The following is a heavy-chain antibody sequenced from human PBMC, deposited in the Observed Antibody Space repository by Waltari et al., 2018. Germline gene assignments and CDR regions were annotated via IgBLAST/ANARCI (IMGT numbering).Heavy chain of an antibody. CDR2: IYHSGST. D-gene: IGHD2-21*02. Sequence: QLQLQESGSGLVSPSQTRSRTCAVSGGSISCVGYSWSWIRQPPGKGLEWIGYIYHSGSTYYNPSLKSRVTISVDRSKNQFSLKLSSVTAADTAVYYCATDYGGNSGAFDIWGQGTMVTVSS. CDR1: GGSISCVGYS. CDR3: ATDYGGNSGAFDI. V-gene: IGHV4-30-2*01. J-gene: IGHJ3*02.